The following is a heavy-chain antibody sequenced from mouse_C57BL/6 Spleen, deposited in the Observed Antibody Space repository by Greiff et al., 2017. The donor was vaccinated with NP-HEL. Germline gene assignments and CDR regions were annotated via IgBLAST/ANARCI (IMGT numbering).Heavy chain of an antibody. J-gene: IGHJ3*01. D-gene: IGHD2-2*01. CDR1: GFNIKDYY. V-gene: IGHV14-2*01. Sequence: VHVKQSGAELVKPGASVKLSCTASGFNIKDYYMHWVKQRTEQGLEWIGRIDPEDGETKYAPKFQGKATITADTSSNTAYLQLSSLTSEDTAVYYCARRGDGYDWFAYWGQGTLVTVSA. CDR3: ARRGDGYDWFAY. CDR2: IDPEDGET.